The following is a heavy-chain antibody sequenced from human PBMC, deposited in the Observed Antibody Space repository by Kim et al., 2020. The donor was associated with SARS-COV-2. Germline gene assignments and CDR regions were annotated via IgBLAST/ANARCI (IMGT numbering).Heavy chain of an antibody. Sequence: ASVKVSCKASGYTFTSYAMHWVRQAPGQRLEWMGWINAGNGNTKYSQKFQGRVTITRDTSASTAYMELSSLRSEDTAVYYCARSIPGYRNAFDYWGQGTLVTVSS. V-gene: IGHV1-3*01. CDR2: INAGNGNT. CDR1: GYTFTSYA. CDR3: ARSIPGYRNAFDY. J-gene: IGHJ4*02. D-gene: IGHD6-25*01.